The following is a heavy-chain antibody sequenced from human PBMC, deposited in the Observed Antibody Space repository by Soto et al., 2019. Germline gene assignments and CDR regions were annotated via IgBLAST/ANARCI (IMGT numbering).Heavy chain of an antibody. D-gene: IGHD3-9*01. CDR1: GYIFTSYG. CDR2: ISTAHADI. CDR3: ARVWGRVVLRYFDWLSPNDAFDI. Sequence: ASVKVSCKASGYIFTSYGISWVRQAPGQGLEWMGWISTAHADIGYAQKFQGRVTMTTDTSTSTAFMELRSLRSDDTAVYYCARVWGRVVLRYFDWLSPNDAFDIWGQGTMVTVSS. V-gene: IGHV1-18*01. J-gene: IGHJ3*02.